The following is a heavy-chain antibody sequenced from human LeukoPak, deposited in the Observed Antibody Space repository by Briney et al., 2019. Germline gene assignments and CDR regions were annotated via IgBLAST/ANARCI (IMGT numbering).Heavy chain of an antibody. CDR3: VNDRDIKAHLDF. CDR2: IWYDGSRQ. Sequence: PGGSLRLSCVASGFTFSNYDMHWVRQAPGRGLEWVAIIWYDGSRQYYADPVKGRFTVSRDDSKNTAHLQMNSLRVEDTALYYCVNDRDIKAHLDFWGQGTLVTVSS. J-gene: IGHJ4*02. CDR1: GFTFSNYD. D-gene: IGHD3-9*01. V-gene: IGHV3-30*02.